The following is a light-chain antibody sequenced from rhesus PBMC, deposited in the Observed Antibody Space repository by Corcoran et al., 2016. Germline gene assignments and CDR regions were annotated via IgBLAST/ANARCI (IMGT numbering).Light chain of an antibody. Sequence: DIQMSQSPSSLSASVGDRVTITCRASQGISSYLTWYQQKPGKAPKLLIYYANSLASGVPSRFSGSGSGTEFTLTISSLQPEDFATYYCQQGNSNPWTFGQGTKVEIK. J-gene: IGKJ1*01. CDR1: QGISSY. CDR2: YAN. CDR3: QQGNSNPWT. V-gene: IGKV1-32*02.